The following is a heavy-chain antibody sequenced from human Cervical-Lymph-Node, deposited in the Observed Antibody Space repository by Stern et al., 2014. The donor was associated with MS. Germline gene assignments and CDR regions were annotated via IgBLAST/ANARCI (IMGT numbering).Heavy chain of an antibody. CDR2: IYPGDSDT. D-gene: IGHD4-17*01. CDR1: GYSFPANW. V-gene: IGHV5-51*01. CDR3: ARDYGDYAFDY. J-gene: IGHJ4*02. Sequence: EVQLVESGAEVKKPGESLKISCKGSGYSFPANWIAWVRQMPGKGLEWRGIIYPGDSDTRYSSSFQGQATISADKSISTAYLQWSSLKASDTAMYYCARDYGDYAFDYWGQGTLVTVSS.